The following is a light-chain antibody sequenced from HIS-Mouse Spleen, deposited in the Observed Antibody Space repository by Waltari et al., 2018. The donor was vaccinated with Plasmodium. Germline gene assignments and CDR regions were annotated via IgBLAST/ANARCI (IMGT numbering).Light chain of an antibody. CDR1: QSVSSN. CDR3: QQYNNWSFT. J-gene: IGKJ3*01. Sequence: EIVMTQSPPTLSVSPGERATLSCRASQSVSSNLAWYQQTPGQAPRLLIYGASTRATGIPARFSGSGSGTEFTLTISSLQSEDFAVYYCQQYNNWSFTFGPGTKVDIK. V-gene: IGKV3-15*01. CDR2: GAS.